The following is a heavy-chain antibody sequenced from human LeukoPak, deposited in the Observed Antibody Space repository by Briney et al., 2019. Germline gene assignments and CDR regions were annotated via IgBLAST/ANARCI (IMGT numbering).Heavy chain of an antibody. CDR3: ATRTSGAFDF. CDR2: INSDGSST. J-gene: IGHJ3*01. V-gene: IGHV3-74*01. Sequence: GGSLTLYCVASGFTFSSYWMHWVRQAPGKGLVWVSRINSDGSSTNYADSVKGRFTISRDNAKNTLFLQMNSLRGEDTAVYYCATRTSGAFDFWGQGTMVIVS. CDR1: GFTFSSYW.